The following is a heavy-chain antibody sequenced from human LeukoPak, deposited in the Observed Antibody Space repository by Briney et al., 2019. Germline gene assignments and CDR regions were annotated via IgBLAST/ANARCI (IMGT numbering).Heavy chain of an antibody. V-gene: IGHV3-66*01. J-gene: IGHJ4*02. Sequence: GGSLRLSCAASGVTVGNNYMNWVRQAPGKGLEWVSLIYSGGNTHYADSVKGRFTISRDNSKNTLYLQMNSLRVDDTAVYYCARDPPAVAANTYGWGQGTLVTVSS. CDR1: GVTVGNNY. D-gene: IGHD6-6*01. CDR3: ARDPPAVAANTYG. CDR2: IYSGGNT.